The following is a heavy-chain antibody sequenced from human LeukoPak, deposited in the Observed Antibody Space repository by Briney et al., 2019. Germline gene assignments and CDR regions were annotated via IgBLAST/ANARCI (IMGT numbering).Heavy chain of an antibody. CDR1: GFTFSSYG. CDR2: ISYDGSNK. Sequence: GGSLRLSCAASGFTFSSYGMHWVRQAPGKGLEWVAVISYDGSNKYYADSVKGRFTISRDNSKNTLYLQMNSLRAEDTAVYYCAKSGIGSNYFDYWGQGTLVTVSS. J-gene: IGHJ4*02. V-gene: IGHV3-30*18. CDR3: AKSGIGSNYFDY. D-gene: IGHD1-26*01.